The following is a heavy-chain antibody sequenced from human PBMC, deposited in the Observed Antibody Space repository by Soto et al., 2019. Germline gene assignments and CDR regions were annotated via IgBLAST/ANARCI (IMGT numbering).Heavy chain of an antibody. V-gene: IGHV3-15*01. Sequence: EVQLVESGGGLVKPGGSLRISCVASGLAFSNAWMSWVRQAPGKGLEWVGRIKSKTDGGTTDYAAPVKGRFTISRDDSKNTLYKQMNSLKTEDAAVYYCTTGVYCTTTTTCHFYYMDVWGKGTTVTVSS. J-gene: IGHJ6*03. CDR3: TTGVYCTTTTTCHFYYMDV. CDR2: IKSKTDGGTT. CDR1: GLAFSNAW. D-gene: IGHD2-2*01.